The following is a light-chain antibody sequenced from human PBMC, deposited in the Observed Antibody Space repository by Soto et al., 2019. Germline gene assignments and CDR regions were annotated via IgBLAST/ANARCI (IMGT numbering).Light chain of an antibody. CDR3: QNYKYWPYT. CDR1: QSVSSN. CDR2: GAS. J-gene: IGKJ5*01. V-gene: IGKV3-15*01. Sequence: EIVLTQSPATLSLSPGERATLSCRASQSVSSNLAWYQQKPGQAPRLLIHGASTRATGIPARFSGSGSGTEFTLTITSLQSEDFAVYFCQNYKYWPYTFGQGTRLEI.